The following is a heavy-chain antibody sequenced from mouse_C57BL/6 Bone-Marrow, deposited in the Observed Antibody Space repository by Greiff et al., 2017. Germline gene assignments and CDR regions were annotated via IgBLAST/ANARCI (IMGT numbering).Heavy chain of an antibody. CDR2: ISNGGGST. D-gene: IGHD2-12*01. CDR3: ARQRTCYSDWYFDV. Sequence: EVQRVESGGGLVQPGGSLKLSCAASGFTFSDYYMYWVRQTPEKRLEWVAYISNGGGSTYYPDPVKGRFTISRDNAKNTLYLQMSRLKSEDTAMYYCARQRTCYSDWYFDVWGTGTTVTVSS. CDR1: GFTFSDYY. V-gene: IGHV5-12*01. J-gene: IGHJ1*03.